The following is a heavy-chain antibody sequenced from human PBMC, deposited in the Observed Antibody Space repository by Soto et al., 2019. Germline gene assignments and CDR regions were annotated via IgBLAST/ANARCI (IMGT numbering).Heavy chain of an antibody. CDR2: ISAHNGNT. Sequence: QVHLVQSGAEVDKPGASVQVICKGSGYAFTTYGITWVRQAPGQGLEWMGWISAHNGNTNYAQKLQGRVTVTRDTSTSTPYMELRSLRSDDTAVYYCARGRYGDYWGQGALVTVSP. CDR3: ARGRYGDY. V-gene: IGHV1-18*01. CDR1: GYAFTTYG. J-gene: IGHJ4*02. D-gene: IGHD1-1*01.